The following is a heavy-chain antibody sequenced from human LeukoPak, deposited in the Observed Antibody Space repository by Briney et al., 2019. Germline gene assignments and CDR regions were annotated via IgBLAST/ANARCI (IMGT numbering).Heavy chain of an antibody. CDR1: GFTFSSYG. J-gene: IGHJ4*02. V-gene: IGHV3-23*01. Sequence: GGSLRLSCAASGFTFSSYGMSWVRQAPGKGLEWVSAISGSGGSTYYADSVKGRFTISRDNSKNTLYLQMNSLRAEDTAVYYCAKDPEVTMIGFDYWGQGTLVTASS. CDR2: ISGSGGST. CDR3: AKDPEVTMIGFDY. D-gene: IGHD3-22*01.